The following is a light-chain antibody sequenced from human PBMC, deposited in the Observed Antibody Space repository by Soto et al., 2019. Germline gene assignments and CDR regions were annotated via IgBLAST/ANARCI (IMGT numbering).Light chain of an antibody. CDR1: QCISSY. Sequence: DIQMSQSPSSLSASVGDRGTITCRASQCISSYLTWYQQKPGKAPKLLIYAASSLQSGVPSRFSGSGSGTEFTLTISSLQPDDFATYYCQQYSAYSWTFGQGTKVDIK. CDR3: QQYSAYSWT. V-gene: IGKV1-39*01. CDR2: AAS. J-gene: IGKJ1*01.